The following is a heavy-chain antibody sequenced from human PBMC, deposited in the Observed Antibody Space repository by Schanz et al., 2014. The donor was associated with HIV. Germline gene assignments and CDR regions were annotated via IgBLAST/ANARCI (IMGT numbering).Heavy chain of an antibody. CDR2: ISGSGGNT. CDR3: ARDGSLNRGFDY. V-gene: IGHV3-23*04. D-gene: IGHD3-10*01. J-gene: IGHJ4*02. CDR1: GFTFSSYG. Sequence: VQLVESGGCVVQPGRSLRLSCAASGFTFSSYGMHWVRQAPGKGLEWVSSISGSGGNTYFTDSVKGRFTVSRDNSKNTLHLQMNSLRAEDTAVYYCARDGSLNRGFDYWGQGTLVTVSS.